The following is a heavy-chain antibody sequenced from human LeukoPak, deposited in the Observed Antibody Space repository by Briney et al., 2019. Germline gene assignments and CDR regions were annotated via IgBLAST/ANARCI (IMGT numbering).Heavy chain of an antibody. D-gene: IGHD3-9*01. CDR1: GYSFTSYW. Sequence: GESLKISCKGSGYSFTSYWIAWVRQMPGKGLEWMGIIYPADSDTRYSPSFQGQVTISADKSISTAYLQWNSLKASDTAMYYCARHSDWRFDYWGQGTLVTVSS. CDR3: ARHSDWRFDY. CDR2: IYPADSDT. V-gene: IGHV5-51*01. J-gene: IGHJ4*02.